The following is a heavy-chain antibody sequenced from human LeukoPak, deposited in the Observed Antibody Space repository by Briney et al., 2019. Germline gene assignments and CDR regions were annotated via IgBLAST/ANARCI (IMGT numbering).Heavy chain of an antibody. D-gene: IGHD2-15*01. CDR2: ISYDGNSK. J-gene: IGHJ6*03. CDR1: GFTFSRYG. V-gene: IGHV3-30*03. CDR3: ARALGVAATFYYYYYMDV. Sequence: GGSLRLSCAASGFTFSRYGMHWVRQAPGKGLEWVAVISYDGNSKYYADSVKGRFTISRDNAKNSLYLQMNSLRAEDTALYYCARALGVAATFYYYYYMDVWGKGTTVTVSS.